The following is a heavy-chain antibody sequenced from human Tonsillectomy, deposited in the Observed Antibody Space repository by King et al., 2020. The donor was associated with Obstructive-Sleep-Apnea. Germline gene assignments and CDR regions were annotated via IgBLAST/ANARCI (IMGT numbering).Heavy chain of an antibody. Sequence: QLQESGPGLVKPSETLSLTCTVSGGSISSYYWCWIRQPPGKGLEWIGYISYSGSTNYNPSLKSLITISVDTSKNQFSLKLSSVTAADTAVYYCARGEGMIVVDRAFDIWGQGTMVTVSS. J-gene: IGHJ3*02. CDR2: ISYSGST. CDR1: GGSISSYY. V-gene: IGHV4-59*01. D-gene: IGHD3-22*01. CDR3: ARGEGMIVVDRAFDI.